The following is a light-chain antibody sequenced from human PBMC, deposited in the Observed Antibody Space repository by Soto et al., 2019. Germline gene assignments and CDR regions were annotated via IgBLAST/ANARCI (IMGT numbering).Light chain of an antibody. Sequence: QSALTQPPSASGSPGQSVTISCTGTSSDVGGYKYVSWYQQHPGKAPKLMIYEVNKRPSGVPDRFSGSKSGNTASLTVSGLQAEDEADYYCSSYAGSNNFVFGTGTKLT. CDR3: SSYAGSNNFV. CDR2: EVN. J-gene: IGLJ1*01. CDR1: SSDVGGYKY. V-gene: IGLV2-8*01.